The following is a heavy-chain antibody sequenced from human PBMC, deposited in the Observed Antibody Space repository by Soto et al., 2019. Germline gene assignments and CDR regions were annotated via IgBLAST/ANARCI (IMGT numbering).Heavy chain of an antibody. J-gene: IGHJ4*02. CDR2: IYYSGST. V-gene: IGHV4-59*01. D-gene: IGHD3-3*01. Sequence: QVQLQESGPGLVKPSETLSLTCTVSGGSISSYYWSWIRQPPGKGLEWNGYIYYSGSTNYNPSLKSRVTISVDTSKNQFSLKLSSVTAADTAVYYCARDLDPFDYWGQGTLVTVSS. CDR3: ARDLDPFDY. CDR1: GGSISSYY.